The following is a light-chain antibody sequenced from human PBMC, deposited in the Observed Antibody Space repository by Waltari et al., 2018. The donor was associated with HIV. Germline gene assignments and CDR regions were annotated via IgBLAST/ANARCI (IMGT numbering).Light chain of an antibody. J-gene: IGLJ2*01. CDR3: YSTDSSGNHKV. CDR2: EDN. Sequence: SYHLTQPPSVSVSPGQTARITCAADALPKKYAYWYQQKSGQAPVLVIYEDNKRPSGIPERFSGSSSGTMATLTISGAQVEDEADYYCYSTDSSGNHKVFGGGTKLTVL. V-gene: IGLV3-10*01. CDR1: ALPKKY.